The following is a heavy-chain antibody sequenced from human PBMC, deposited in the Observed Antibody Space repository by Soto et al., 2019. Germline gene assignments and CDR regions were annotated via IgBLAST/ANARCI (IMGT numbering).Heavy chain of an antibody. D-gene: IGHD4-17*01. V-gene: IGHV1-69*13. CDR3: ATGLTTAPQKYFQH. J-gene: IGHJ1*01. CDR1: GGSFSSFA. CDR2: IIPIFGTA. Sequence: SVKVSCKASGGSFSSFAFSWVRQAPGQGLEWMGGIIPIFGTANYAQKFQGRVTITADESTSTAYMELSSLRSEDTAVYYCATGLTTAPQKYFQHWGQGTLVTVSS.